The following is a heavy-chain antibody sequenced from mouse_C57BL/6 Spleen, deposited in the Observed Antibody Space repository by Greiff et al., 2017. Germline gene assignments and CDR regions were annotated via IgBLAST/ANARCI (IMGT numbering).Heavy chain of an antibody. Sequence: EVKLVESGPGLVKPSQSLSLTCSVTGYSITSGYYWNWIRQFPGNKLEWMGYISYDGSNNYNPSLKNRISITRDTSKNQFFLKLNSVTTEDTATYYCASSPSVVSWGQGTLVTVSA. V-gene: IGHV3-6*01. D-gene: IGHD1-1*01. CDR3: ASSPSVVS. CDR2: ISYDGSN. CDR1: GYSITSGYY. J-gene: IGHJ3*01.